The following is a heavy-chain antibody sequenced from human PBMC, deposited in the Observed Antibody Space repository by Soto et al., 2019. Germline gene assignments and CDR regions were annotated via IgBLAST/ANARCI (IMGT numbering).Heavy chain of an antibody. CDR2: IYPADSDT. D-gene: IGHD5-12*01. V-gene: IGHV5-51*07. CDR1: EYSISNYS. J-gene: IGHJ4*02. Sequence: RGSEYSISNYSIGCVHKMPGKGLEWMGIIYPADSDTRYSPSFQGQVTISADKSISTAYLQWSSLKASDTAMYYCARRAGTGYDYSFDSWGQGTLVTVSS. CDR3: ARRAGTGYDYSFDS.